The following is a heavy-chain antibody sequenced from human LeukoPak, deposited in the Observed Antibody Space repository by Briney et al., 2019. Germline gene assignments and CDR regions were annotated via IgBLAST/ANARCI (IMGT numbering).Heavy chain of an antibody. J-gene: IGHJ5*02. V-gene: IGHV4-34*01. CDR3: ARGRASTIWFGKLFRWFDP. Sequence: SETLSLTCAVYGGSFSGYYWSWIRQPPGKGLEWIGEINHSGSTNYNPSLKSRVTISVDTSKNQFSLKLSSVTAADTAVYYCARGRASTIWFGKLFRWFDPWGQGTLVTVSS. CDR2: INHSGST. CDR1: GGSFSGYY. D-gene: IGHD3-10*01.